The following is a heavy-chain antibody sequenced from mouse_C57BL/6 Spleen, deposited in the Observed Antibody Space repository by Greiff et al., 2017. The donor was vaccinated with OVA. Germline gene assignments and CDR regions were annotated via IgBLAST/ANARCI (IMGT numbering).Heavy chain of an antibody. J-gene: IGHJ1*03. CDR3: TRRLIPTVVATGYFDV. CDR2: IDPETGGT. D-gene: IGHD1-1*01. CDR1: GYTFTDYE. V-gene: IGHV1-15*01. Sequence: QVQLKESGAELVRPGASVTLSCKASGYTFTDYEMHWVKQTPVHGLEWIGAIDPETGGTAYNQKFKGKAILTADKSSSTAYMELRSLTSEDSAVYYCTRRLIPTVVATGYFDVWGTGTTVTVSS.